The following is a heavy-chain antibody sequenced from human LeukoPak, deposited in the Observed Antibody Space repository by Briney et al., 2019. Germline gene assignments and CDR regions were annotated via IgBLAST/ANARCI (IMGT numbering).Heavy chain of an antibody. Sequence: ASVKVSCKASGYTFTSYYMHWVRQAPGQGLEWMGIINPSGGSTSYAQKFQGRVTMTRDMSTSTVYMELSSLRSEDTAVYYCARGGSGWLGVDAFDIWGQGTMVTVSS. CDR1: GYTFTSYY. J-gene: IGHJ3*02. D-gene: IGHD6-19*01. V-gene: IGHV1-46*01. CDR3: ARGGSGWLGVDAFDI. CDR2: INPSGGST.